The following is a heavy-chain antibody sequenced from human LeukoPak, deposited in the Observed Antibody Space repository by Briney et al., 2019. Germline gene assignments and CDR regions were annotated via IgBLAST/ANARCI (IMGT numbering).Heavy chain of an antibody. J-gene: IGHJ4*02. V-gene: IGHV3-23*01. CDR3: ASGSYYNTY. Sequence: LEWVSAISGSSGSTYYADSVKGRFTISRDNSKNTLYLQMSSLRAEDTAVYYCASGSYYNTYWGQGTLVTVSS. D-gene: IGHD3-10*01. CDR2: ISGSSGST.